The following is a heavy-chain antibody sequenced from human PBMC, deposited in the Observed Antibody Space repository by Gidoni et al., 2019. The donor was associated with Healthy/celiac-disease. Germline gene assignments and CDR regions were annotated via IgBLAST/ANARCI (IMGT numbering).Heavy chain of an antibody. CDR1: GGSFSGYY. J-gene: IGHJ4*02. CDR2: INHSGST. Sequence: QVQLQQWGAGLLKPSETLSLTCAVYGGSFSGYYWSWIRQPPGKGLEWIGEINHSGSTNYNPSLKSRVTISVDTSKNRFSLKLSSVTAADTAVYYCARGLGPGLDYWGQGTLVTVSS. D-gene: IGHD3-10*01. V-gene: IGHV4-34*01. CDR3: ARGLGPGLDY.